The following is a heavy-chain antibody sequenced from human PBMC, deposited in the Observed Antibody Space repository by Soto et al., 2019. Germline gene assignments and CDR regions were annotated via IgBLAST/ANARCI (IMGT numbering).Heavy chain of an antibody. CDR1: GGSISSGDYY. CDR3: AGAPGYSYGPDY. V-gene: IGHV4-30-4*01. J-gene: IGHJ4*02. CDR2: IYYSGST. D-gene: IGHD5-18*01. Sequence: QVQLQESGPGLVKPSQTLSLTCTVSGGSISSGDYYWSWIRQPPGKGLEWIGYIYYSGSTYYNPSLKSRVTITVDPSENQFCLKLSSVTATDTAVYYCAGAPGYSYGPDYWGQGTLVSVSS.